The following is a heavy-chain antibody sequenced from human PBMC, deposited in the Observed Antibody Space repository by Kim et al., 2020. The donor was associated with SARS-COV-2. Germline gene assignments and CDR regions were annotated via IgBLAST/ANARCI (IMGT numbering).Heavy chain of an antibody. V-gene: IGHV3-30*18. CDR1: GFTFSSYG. D-gene: IGHD3-3*01. CDR3: AKDLTIFGVVIIDRYYYYGMDV. J-gene: IGHJ6*01. CDR2: ISYDGSNK. Sequence: GGSLRLSCAASGFTFSSYGMHWVRQAPGKGLEWVAVISYDGSNKYYADSVKGRFTISRDNSKNTLYLQMNSLRAEDTAVYYCAKDLTIFGVVIIDRYYYYGMDV.